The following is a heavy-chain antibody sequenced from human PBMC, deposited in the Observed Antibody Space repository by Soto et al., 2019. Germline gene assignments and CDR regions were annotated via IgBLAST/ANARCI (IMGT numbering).Heavy chain of an antibody. CDR2: IKQDGSEK. CDR3: AREDCSSTSCYGGYYYGMDV. Sequence: XVSLRLSGAASGFTFSSYWMSGVRQAPGKGLEWVANIKQDGSEKYYVDSVKGRFTISRDNAKNSLYLQMNSLRAEDTAVYYCAREDCSSTSCYGGYYYGMDVWGQGTTVTVS. V-gene: IGHV3-7*03. CDR1: GFTFSSYW. J-gene: IGHJ6*02. D-gene: IGHD2-2*01.